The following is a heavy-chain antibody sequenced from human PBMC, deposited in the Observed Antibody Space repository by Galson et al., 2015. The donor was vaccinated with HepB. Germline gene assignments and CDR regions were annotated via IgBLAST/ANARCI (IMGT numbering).Heavy chain of an antibody. D-gene: IGHD7-27*01. CDR1: GYTFTAFW. CDR3: ARLGNELYHYYGMDV. CDR2: IDPSDSYT. V-gene: IGHV5-10-1*01. Sequence: QSGAEVKKPGESLRISCKASGYTFTAFWITWVRQIPGKGLEWMGRIDPSDSYTDYSPSFRGHVTFSADKSITTAYLQWSSLKASDTAMYYCARLGNELYHYYGMDVWGQGTTVTVSS. J-gene: IGHJ6*02.